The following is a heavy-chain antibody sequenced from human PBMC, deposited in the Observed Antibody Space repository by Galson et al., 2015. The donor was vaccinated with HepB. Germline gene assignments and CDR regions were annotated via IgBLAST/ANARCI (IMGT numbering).Heavy chain of an antibody. D-gene: IGHD3-3*01. CDR3: ARGWYYDFWSGYSAPFDY. CDR2: IYPGDSDT. Sequence: QSGAEVKKPGESLKISCKGSGYSFTSYWIGWVRQMPGKGLEWMGIIYPGDSDTRYSPSFQGQVTISADKSISTAYLQWSSLKASDTAMYYCARGWYYDFWSGYSAPFDYWGQGTLVTVSS. J-gene: IGHJ4*02. V-gene: IGHV5-51*03. CDR1: GYSFTSYW.